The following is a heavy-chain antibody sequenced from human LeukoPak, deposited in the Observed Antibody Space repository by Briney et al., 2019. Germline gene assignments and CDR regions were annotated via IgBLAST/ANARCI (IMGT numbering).Heavy chain of an antibody. J-gene: IGHJ4*02. CDR2: INQDEGMR. Sequence: GGSLRLSCAASGFTFSSYWMNWVRQAPGKGLEWVAHINQDEGMRSYIDSVRGRFTISRDNAKTSLYLQMNNLRDDDTAVYFCAAGGVGGLAYWGQGILVSVSS. CDR1: GFTFSSYW. CDR3: AAGGVGGLAY. D-gene: IGHD6-19*01. V-gene: IGHV3-7*01.